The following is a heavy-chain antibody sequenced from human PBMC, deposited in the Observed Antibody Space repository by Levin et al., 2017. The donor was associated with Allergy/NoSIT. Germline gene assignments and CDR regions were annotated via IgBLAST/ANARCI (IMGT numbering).Heavy chain of an antibody. Sequence: GGSLRLSCAASGFTFSSYAMSWVRQAPGKGLEWVSLISSSGENTYYADSVKGRFTISRDNSKNTVYLQMNSLRAEDTALYYCAKGWSYVELWGQGTLVTVSS. CDR3: AKGWSYVEL. CDR1: GFTFSSYA. CDR2: ISSSGENT. J-gene: IGHJ4*02. D-gene: IGHD3-10*01. V-gene: IGHV3-23*01.